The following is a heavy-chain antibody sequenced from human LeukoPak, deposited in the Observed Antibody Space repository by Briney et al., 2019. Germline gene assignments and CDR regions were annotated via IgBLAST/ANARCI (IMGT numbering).Heavy chain of an antibody. CDR1: GFTFSSYA. CDR2: ISDSGGST. J-gene: IGHJ4*02. CDR3: AKDPTTVTRGYFDY. D-gene: IGHD4-17*01. Sequence: GGSLRLSCAASGFTFSSYAMSWVRQAPGKGLEWVSIISDSGGSTYYADSVKGRFTISRDNSKNTLYLQMNSLRAEDTAIYYCAKDPTTVTRGYFDYWGQGTLVTVSS. V-gene: IGHV3-23*01.